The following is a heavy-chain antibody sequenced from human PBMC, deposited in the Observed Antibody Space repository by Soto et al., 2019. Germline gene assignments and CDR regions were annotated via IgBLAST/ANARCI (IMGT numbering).Heavy chain of an antibody. V-gene: IGHV4-39*01. D-gene: IGHD1-1*01. CDR2: IYYSGST. CDR1: GGSISSSSYY. CDR3: ARLGRNWNDIYFDY. Sequence: QLQLQESGPGLVKPSETLSLTCTVSGGSISSSSYYWGWIRQPPGKGLEWIGSIYYSGSTYYNPSLKSRVTISVETSKNQFSLKLSSVTAADKAVYYCARLGRNWNDIYFDYWGQGTLVTVSS. J-gene: IGHJ4*02.